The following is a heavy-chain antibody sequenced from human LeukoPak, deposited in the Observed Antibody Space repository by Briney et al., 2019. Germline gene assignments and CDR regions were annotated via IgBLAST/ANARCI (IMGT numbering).Heavy chain of an antibody. CDR2: ISAYNGNT. V-gene: IGHV1-18*01. J-gene: IGHJ5*02. CDR3: ARARIVVVPAVDYNWFDP. Sequence: ASVKVSCKASGYTFTSYGISWVRQAPGQGLEWMGWISAYNGNTNYAQKLQGRVTMTTDTSTCTAYMELRSLRSDDTAVYYCARARIVVVPAVDYNWFDPWGQGTLVTVSS. CDR1: GYTFTSYG. D-gene: IGHD2-2*01.